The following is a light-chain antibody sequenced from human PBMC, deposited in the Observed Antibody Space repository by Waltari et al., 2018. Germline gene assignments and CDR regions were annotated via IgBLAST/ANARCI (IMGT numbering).Light chain of an antibody. CDR1: RSVLYSSNNKNY. CDR2: WAS. Sequence: DIVMTQSQESLAVSLGERATIKCKSSRSVLYSSNNKNYLAWYQQKQGQPPKLLTYWASTRESGVPDRFSGSGSGTDFTLTISSLHAEDVAVYFCQQYFTAPFTFGPGTTVDIK. CDR3: QQYFTAPFT. J-gene: IGKJ3*01. V-gene: IGKV4-1*01.